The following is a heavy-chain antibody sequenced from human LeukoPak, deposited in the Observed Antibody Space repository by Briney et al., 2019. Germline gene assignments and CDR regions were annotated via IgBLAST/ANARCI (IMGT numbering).Heavy chain of an antibody. D-gene: IGHD5-18*01. Sequence: GRSLRLSCAASGFTFDDYPMHWVRQAPGKGLEWVSGISWNSGSIGYADSVKGRFTISRDNAKNSLYLQMNSLRAEDTALYYCARLGYSYGLDYWGQGTLVTVSS. CDR2: ISWNSGSI. V-gene: IGHV3-9*01. CDR3: ARLGYSYGLDY. CDR1: GFTFDDYP. J-gene: IGHJ4*02.